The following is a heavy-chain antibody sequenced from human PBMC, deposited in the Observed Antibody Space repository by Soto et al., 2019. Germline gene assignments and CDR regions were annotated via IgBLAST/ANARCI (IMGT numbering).Heavy chain of an antibody. CDR2: IIPIFGTT. Sequence: QVQLVQSGAEVKKPGSSVKVSCKASGGTFSNYPISWVRQAPGQGLEWMGGIIPIFGTTNYAQKFQGRVTXPXAXSAXTAYMELSSLRSEDTAVFYCARGNHRWLQLWYFDLWGRGTLVTVSS. D-gene: IGHD5-12*01. V-gene: IGHV1-69*05. CDR1: GGTFSNYP. J-gene: IGHJ2*01. CDR3: ARGNHRWLQLWYFDL.